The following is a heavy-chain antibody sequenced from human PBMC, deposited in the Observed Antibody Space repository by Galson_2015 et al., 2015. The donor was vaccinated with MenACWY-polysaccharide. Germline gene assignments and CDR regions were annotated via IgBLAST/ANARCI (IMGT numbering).Heavy chain of an antibody. CDR1: RFTFSSYA. D-gene: IGHD2-2*01. CDR3: ARSYCDRTTCYGIDV. V-gene: IGHV3-30-3*01. Sequence: LRLSCAASRFTFSSYAMHWVRQAPGKGLEWVAVISYDGTNKYYADSVEGRFTVSRDNSKNTLYVQMNSLRGEDTAVYYCARSYCDRTTCYGIDVWGQGTSVTVSS. J-gene: IGHJ6*02. CDR2: ISYDGTNK.